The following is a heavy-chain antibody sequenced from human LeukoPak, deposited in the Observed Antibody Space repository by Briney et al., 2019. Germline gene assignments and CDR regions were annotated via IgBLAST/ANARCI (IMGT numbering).Heavy chain of an antibody. CDR1: GGSISSGSYY. CDR2: IYTSGST. D-gene: IGHD5-24*01. V-gene: IGHV4-61*02. CDR3: ARVGGYNYNYFDY. J-gene: IGHJ4*02. Sequence: SQTLSLTCTVSGGSISSGSYYWSWLRQPAGTGLEWIGRIYTSGSTNYNPSLKSRVTISVDTSKNQFSLKLSSVTAADTAVYYCARVGGYNYNYFDYWGQGTLVTVSS.